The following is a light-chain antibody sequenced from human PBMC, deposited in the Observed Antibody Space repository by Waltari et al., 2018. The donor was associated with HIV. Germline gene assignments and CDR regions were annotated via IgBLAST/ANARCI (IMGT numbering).Light chain of an antibody. Sequence: DIVMTQSPDSLAVSLSERATTNWKSSQGVIYSSNNKNYLSWFQQKPGQPPRLLIYWASTRETGVPDRFSGGGSGTDFTLTISSLQAEDVAVYYCQQYYSTPFTFGPGTRVDIK. V-gene: IGKV4-1*01. CDR1: QGVIYSSNNKNY. CDR2: WAS. CDR3: QQYYSTPFT. J-gene: IGKJ3*01.